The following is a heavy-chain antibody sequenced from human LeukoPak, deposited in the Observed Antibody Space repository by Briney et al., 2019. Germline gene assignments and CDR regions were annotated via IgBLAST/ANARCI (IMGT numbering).Heavy chain of an antibody. Sequence: GGSLRLSCVASGFTFSTYSMNWVRQTPGKGLEWIAYISSSGVIYYGDSVKGRFSISRDNARNSVYLQTNSLRGEDTAIYYCARGSGGVGASLPYWGQGILVTVSS. CDR1: GFTFSTYS. CDR2: ISSSGVI. J-gene: IGHJ4*02. V-gene: IGHV3-48*04. CDR3: ARGSGGVGASLPY. D-gene: IGHD1-26*01.